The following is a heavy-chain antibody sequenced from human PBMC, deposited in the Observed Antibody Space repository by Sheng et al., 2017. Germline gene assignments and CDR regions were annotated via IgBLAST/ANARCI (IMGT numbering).Heavy chain of an antibody. CDR2: IIPLFGIA. CDR1: GGTFSSSYA. D-gene: IGHD5-12*01. V-gene: IGHV1-69*10. J-gene: IGHJ5*02. CDR3: ARLWGNVVATNWFDP. Sequence: QVQLVQSGAEVKKPGSSVKVSCKASGGTFSSSYAISWVRQAPGQGLEWMGVIIPLFGIANYAQKFQGRVTITADKSTSTVYMDLSSLRSEDTAVYYCARLWGNVVATNWFDPWGQGTLVTVSS.